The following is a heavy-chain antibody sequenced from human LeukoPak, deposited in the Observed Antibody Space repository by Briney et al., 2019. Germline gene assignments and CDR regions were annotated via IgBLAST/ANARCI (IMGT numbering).Heavy chain of an antibody. Sequence: GGSLRLSCAASGFTFSSYAMSWVRQAPGKGLEWDSAISGSGGSTYYADSVKGRFTISRDNSKNTLYLQMNSLRAEDTPVYYCAKAPVPAASRCFSGPLDYWGQGTLVTVSS. CDR1: GFTFSSYA. J-gene: IGHJ4*02. D-gene: IGHD2-2*01. CDR2: ISGSGGST. V-gene: IGHV3-23*01. CDR3: AKAPVPAASRCFSGPLDY.